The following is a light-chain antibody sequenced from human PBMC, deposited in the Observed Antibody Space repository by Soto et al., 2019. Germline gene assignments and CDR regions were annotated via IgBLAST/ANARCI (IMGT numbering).Light chain of an antibody. Sequence: QSALTQPASLSGSPGQSIAISCTGTNVDVGGYNYVSWYQHHPGKAPKLMIYEVSNRPSGVSNRFSGSKSGNTASLTISGLQAEDDADYYCSSYTTSTTWVFGGGTKLTVL. J-gene: IGLJ3*02. V-gene: IGLV2-14*01. CDR3: SSYTTSTTWV. CDR2: EVS. CDR1: NVDVGGYNY.